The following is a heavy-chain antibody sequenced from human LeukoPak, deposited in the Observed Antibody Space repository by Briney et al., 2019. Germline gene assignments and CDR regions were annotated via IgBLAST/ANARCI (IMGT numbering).Heavy chain of an antibody. CDR2: INPNSGGT. V-gene: IGHV1-2*04. CDR1: GYTFTGYY. D-gene: IGHD3-22*01. CDR3: ARSRYYYDSSGVDY. J-gene: IGHJ4*02. Sequence: ASVKVSCKASGYTFTGYYMHWVRQAPGQGLEWMGWINPNSGGTNYAQKFQGWVTMTRDTSISTAYMELSRLRSDDTAVYYCARSRYYYDSSGVDYWGQGTLVTVSS.